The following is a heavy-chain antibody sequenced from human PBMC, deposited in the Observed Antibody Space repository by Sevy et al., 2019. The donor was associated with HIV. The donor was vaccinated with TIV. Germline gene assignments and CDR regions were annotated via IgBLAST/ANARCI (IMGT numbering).Heavy chain of an antibody. D-gene: IGHD2-21*02. CDR3: ARATSCGGDCYYFDS. J-gene: IGHJ4*02. CDR2: INPNGGST. V-gene: IGHV1-46*01. Sequence: ASVKVSCQASGYTFTRYEIHWVRQAPGQGLEWMGIINPNGGSTGYAQNFQGRVTMTRDTSTSTVYMELSSLRSDDTVVYYCARATSCGGDCYYFDSWGQGTLVTVSS. CDR1: GYTFTRYE.